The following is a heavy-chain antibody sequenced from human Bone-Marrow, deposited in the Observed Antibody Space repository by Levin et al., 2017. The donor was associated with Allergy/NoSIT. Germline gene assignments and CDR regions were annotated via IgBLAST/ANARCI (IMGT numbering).Heavy chain of an antibody. CDR2: IYYSGST. Sequence: SETLSLTCTVSGGSISSGGYYWSWIRQHPGKGLEWIGYIYYSGSTYYNPSLKSRVTISVDTSKNQFSLKLSSVTAADTAVYYCARGCGSTGYYYYYYYMDGWGKGTTVTVSS. CDR1: GGSISSGGYY. V-gene: IGHV4-31*03. CDR3: ARGCGSTGYYYYYYYMDG. J-gene: IGHJ6*03. D-gene: IGHD2-8*02.